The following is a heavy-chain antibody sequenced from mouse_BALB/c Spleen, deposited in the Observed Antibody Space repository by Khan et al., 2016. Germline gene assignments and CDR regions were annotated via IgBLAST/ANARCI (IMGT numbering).Heavy chain of an antibody. CDR1: DDSITSSY. Sequence: EVQLQESGPSLVKPSQTLSLTCSVTDDSITSSYWNWIRKSPGNKLEYMGYISDSGSNYYNPSLKSRISITRDTSKNQYYLKLKSVTTEDTAIYYCAISVRATMDYWGQGTSVTVSS. CDR2: ISDSGSN. V-gene: IGHV3-8*02. J-gene: IGHJ4*01. D-gene: IGHD3-1*01. CDR3: AISVRATMDY.